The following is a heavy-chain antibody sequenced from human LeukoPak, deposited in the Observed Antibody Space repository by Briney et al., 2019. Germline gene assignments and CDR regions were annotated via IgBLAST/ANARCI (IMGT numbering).Heavy chain of an antibody. D-gene: IGHD3-10*01. CDR2: MNPNSVNT. Sequence: ASGKVSCKASGYTFTSYDINWVRQATGQGLEWMGWMNPNSVNTGYAQKFQGRVTMTRNTSISTAYMELSSLRSEDTAVYYCARGRRMWFGELLYSKNWFDPWGQGTLVTVSS. CDR1: GYTFTSYD. J-gene: IGHJ5*02. CDR3: ARGRRMWFGELLYSKNWFDP. V-gene: IGHV1-8*01.